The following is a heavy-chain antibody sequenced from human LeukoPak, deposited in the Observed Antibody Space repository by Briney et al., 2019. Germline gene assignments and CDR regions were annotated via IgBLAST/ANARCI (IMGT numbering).Heavy chain of an antibody. CDR1: GGSFSGYY. J-gene: IGHJ4*02. CDR2: INHSGST. V-gene: IGHV4-34*01. CDR3: ARERGYGVHDY. D-gene: IGHD4-17*01. Sequence: SETLSLTCAVYGGSFSGYYWSWIRQPPGKGLEWIGEINHSGSTNYNPSLKSRVTISVDTSKNQFSLKLSSVTAADTAVYYCARERGYGVHDYWGQGTLVTVSS.